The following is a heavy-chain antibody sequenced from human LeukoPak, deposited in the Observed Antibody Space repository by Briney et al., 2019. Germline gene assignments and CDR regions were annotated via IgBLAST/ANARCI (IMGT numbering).Heavy chain of an antibody. CDR1: AGSISSSKYY. CDR2: IYYSGNT. Sequence: PSETLSLTCTVSAGSISSSKYYWGWIRQPPGKGLEWIGSIYYSGNTKYNPSLKSRVTISVDTSKNQFSLKLSSVTAADTAVYYCAKGGSWYEGWFDPWGQGTLVTVSS. J-gene: IGHJ5*02. D-gene: IGHD6-13*01. CDR3: AKGGSWYEGWFDP. V-gene: IGHV4-61*05.